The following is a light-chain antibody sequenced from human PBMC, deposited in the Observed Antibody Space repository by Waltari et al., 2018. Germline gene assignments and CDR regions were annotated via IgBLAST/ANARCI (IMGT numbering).Light chain of an antibody. CDR1: NSDVGTYNL. V-gene: IGLV2-23*01. J-gene: IGLJ2*01. Sequence: QSALTQPASVSGSLGQPITISCTGANSDVGTYNLVSWYQQHPGKAPKLMIYEGSKRPSGVSNRFSGSQSGNTASLTISGLQAEDDGDYYCCSYAGSSTYVLFGRGTKLTVL. CDR3: CSYAGSSTYVL. CDR2: EGS.